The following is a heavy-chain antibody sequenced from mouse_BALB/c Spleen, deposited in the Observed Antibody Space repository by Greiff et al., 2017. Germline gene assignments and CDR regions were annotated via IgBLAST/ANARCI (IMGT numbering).Heavy chain of an antibody. V-gene: IGHV1S135*01. CDR2: IDPFNGGT. J-gene: IGHJ4*01. CDR1: GYSFTSYY. D-gene: IGHD2-4*01. Sequence: VQLQQSGPELMKPGASVKISCKASGYSFTSYYMHWVKQSHGKSLEWIGYIDPFNGGTSYNQKFKGKATLTVDKSSSTAYMHLSSLTSEDSAVYYCARKADYHYAMDYWGQGTSVTVSS. CDR3: ARKADYHYAMDY.